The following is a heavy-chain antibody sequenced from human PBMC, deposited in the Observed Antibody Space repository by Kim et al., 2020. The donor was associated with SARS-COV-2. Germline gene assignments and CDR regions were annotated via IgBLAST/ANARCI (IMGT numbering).Heavy chain of an antibody. CDR2: IYNSGTT. V-gene: IGHV4-31*01. Sequence: SETLSLTCTVSGGSISSGGCYCCWIRQPGGKLVGRVGYIYNSGTTYNNSPLKRLTIIVDNTSKNQSSLKLTSATAEATAVYCSAVGGTAVGGRDGYYGM. CDR1: GGSISSGGCY. CDR3: AVGGTAVGGRDGYYGM. J-gene: IGHJ6*01. D-gene: IGHD2-21*02.